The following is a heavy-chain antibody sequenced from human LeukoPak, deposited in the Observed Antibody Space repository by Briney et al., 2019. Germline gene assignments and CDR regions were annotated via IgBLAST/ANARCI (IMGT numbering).Heavy chain of an antibody. CDR2: IHLSGST. Sequence: PSETLSLTCTVSGGSISFYYWSWIRQPPGKGLEWIGYIHLSGSTYYDPSLRSRVTISGDTSKNQFSLRLNSVTAADTAVYYCARGGVWYFDLWGRGTLVTVSS. J-gene: IGHJ2*01. CDR1: GGSISFYY. D-gene: IGHD3-16*01. CDR3: ARGGVWYFDL. V-gene: IGHV4-59*01.